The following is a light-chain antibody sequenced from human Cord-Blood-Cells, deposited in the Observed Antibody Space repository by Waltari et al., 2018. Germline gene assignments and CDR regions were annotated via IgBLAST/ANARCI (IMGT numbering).Light chain of an antibody. J-gene: IGKJ2*01. CDR1: QSISSY. Sequence: DIQMTQSPSSLSASVGDRVTITCRARQSISSYLNGYQQKLGKAPKLLIYAASSLQSGVPSRFSGSGSGTDFTLTISSLQPEDFATYYCQQSYSTPYTFGQGTKLEIK. V-gene: IGKV1-39*01. CDR3: QQSYSTPYT. CDR2: AAS.